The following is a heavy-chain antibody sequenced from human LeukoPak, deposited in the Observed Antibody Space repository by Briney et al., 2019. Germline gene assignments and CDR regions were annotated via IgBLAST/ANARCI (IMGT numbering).Heavy chain of an antibody. J-gene: IGHJ5*02. CDR2: MNPNSGNT. Sequence: ASVKVSCKASGYTVTRYDINWGRQATGQGREWRGWMNPNSGNTGYAQKFQGRVTMTRNTSISTAYMELSSLRSEDTAVYYCARGYYDFWSGYYTWRSPPNWFDPWGQGTLVTVSS. V-gene: IGHV1-8*01. D-gene: IGHD3-3*01. CDR3: ARGYYDFWSGYYTWRSPPNWFDP. CDR1: GYTVTRYD.